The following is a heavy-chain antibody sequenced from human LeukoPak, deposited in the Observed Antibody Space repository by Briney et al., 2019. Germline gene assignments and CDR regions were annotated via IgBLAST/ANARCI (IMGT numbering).Heavy chain of an antibody. CDR2: INPSGGST. J-gene: IGHJ4*02. Sequence: ASVKVSRKASGYTFTSYYMHWVRQAPGQGLEWMGIINPSGGSTSYAQKFQGRVTMTRDTSTSTVYMELSNLRSEDTAVYYCARLSYYYDSSGYYGGSDYWGQGTLVTVSS. CDR1: GYTFTSYY. CDR3: ARLSYYYDSSGYYGGSDY. D-gene: IGHD3-22*01. V-gene: IGHV1-46*01.